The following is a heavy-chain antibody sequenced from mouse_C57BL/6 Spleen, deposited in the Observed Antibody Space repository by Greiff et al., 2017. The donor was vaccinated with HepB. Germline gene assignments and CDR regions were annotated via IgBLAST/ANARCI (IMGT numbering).Heavy chain of an antibody. CDR2: IDPETGGT. D-gene: IGHD1-1*01. CDR3: TRDYYGSHFDY. J-gene: IGHJ2*01. CDR1: GYTFTDYE. V-gene: IGHV1-15*01. Sequence: VQLQQSGAELVRPGASVTLSCKASGYTFTDYEMHWVKQTPVHGLEWIGAIDPETGGTAYNQKFKGKAILTADKSSSTAYMELRSLTSEDSAVYYWTRDYYGSHFDYWGQGTTLTVSS.